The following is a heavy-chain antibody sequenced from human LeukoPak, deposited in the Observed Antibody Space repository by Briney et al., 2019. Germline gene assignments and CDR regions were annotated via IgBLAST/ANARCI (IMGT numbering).Heavy chain of an antibody. V-gene: IGHV3-48*03. J-gene: IGHJ4*02. CDR3: ARGERQQLPPFY. CDR2: ISSSGSTI. D-gene: IGHD6-13*01. CDR1: GFTFSSYE. Sequence: GGSLRLSCAASGFTFSSYEMNWVRQAPGKGLEWVSYISSSGSTIYYADSVKGRFTISRDNAKNSLYLQMNSLRAEDTAVYYCARGERQQLPPFYWGQGTLVTVSS.